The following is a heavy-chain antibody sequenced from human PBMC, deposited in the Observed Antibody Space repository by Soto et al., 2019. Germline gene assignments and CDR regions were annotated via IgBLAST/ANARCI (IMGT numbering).Heavy chain of an antibody. Sequence: QVQLVQSGAEVRKPGSSVKVSCKSSGGTFSRHAISWVRQAPGQGLEWMGGIIPIFVTANHAQKFQGRVTISADESTSTVYMELSSLRTEDTDMYYCARGWGYDSNDYYYAYWGQGTLVIVSS. D-gene: IGHD3-22*01. J-gene: IGHJ4*02. CDR3: ARGWGYDSNDYYYAY. V-gene: IGHV1-69*01. CDR1: GGTFSRHA. CDR2: IIPIFVTA.